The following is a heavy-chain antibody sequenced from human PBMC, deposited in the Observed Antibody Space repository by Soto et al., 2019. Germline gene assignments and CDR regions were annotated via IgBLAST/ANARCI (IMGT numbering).Heavy chain of an antibody. CDR1: GGTFSSYA. V-gene: IGHV1-69*06. CDR2: IIPIFGTA. J-gene: IGHJ5*02. Sequence: QVQLVQSGAEVKKPGSSVKDTCKASGGTFSSYAISWVRQAPGQGLEWMGGIIPIFGTANYAQKFQGRVTITADKSTSTAYMELSSLRSEDTAVYYCARAPYSSSRQLLNWFDPWGQGTLVTVSS. CDR3: ARAPYSSSRQLLNWFDP. D-gene: IGHD6-13*01.